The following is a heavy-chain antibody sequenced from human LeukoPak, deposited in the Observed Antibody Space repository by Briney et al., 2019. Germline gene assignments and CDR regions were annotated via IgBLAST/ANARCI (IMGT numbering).Heavy chain of an antibody. CDR3: ARGDCWSGYYTGLY. CDR2: IYSGGST. CDR1: GFTVTTNY. D-gene: IGHD3-3*01. Sequence: PGGSLRLSCAASGFTVTTNYMSWVRQAPGKGLEWVSVIYSGGSTYYADSVKGRFTISRHNSKNTLYLQMDSLRDEDTAVYYCARGDCWSGYYTGLYWGQGTLVTVSS. J-gene: IGHJ4*02. V-gene: IGHV3-53*04.